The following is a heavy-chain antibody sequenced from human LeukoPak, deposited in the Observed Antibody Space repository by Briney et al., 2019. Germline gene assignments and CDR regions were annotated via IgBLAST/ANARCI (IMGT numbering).Heavy chain of an antibody. CDR3: ASALGIRHAFDI. Sequence: ASVKVSCKASGYTFTSYYMHWVRQAPGQGLEWMGIINPSGGSTSYAQKFQGRVTMTRDMSTSTVYMELSSLRSEDTAVYYCASALGIRHAFDIWGQGTMVTVSS. J-gene: IGHJ3*02. CDR2: INPSGGST. V-gene: IGHV1-46*01. CDR1: GYTFTSYY. D-gene: IGHD6-13*01.